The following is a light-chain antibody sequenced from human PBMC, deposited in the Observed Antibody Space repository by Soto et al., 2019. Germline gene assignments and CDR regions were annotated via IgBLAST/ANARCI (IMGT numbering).Light chain of an antibody. CDR3: QQYDNLPFT. Sequence: DIQMTQSPSSMSASVGDRVTITCQASQDISNYLNWYHQKPGKAPKLLIYDASKLETGVPSRFSGSGSGTDFPFTISSLQPEDIATYYCQQYDNLPFTFGPGTKVDIK. J-gene: IGKJ3*01. CDR1: QDISNY. CDR2: DAS. V-gene: IGKV1-33*01.